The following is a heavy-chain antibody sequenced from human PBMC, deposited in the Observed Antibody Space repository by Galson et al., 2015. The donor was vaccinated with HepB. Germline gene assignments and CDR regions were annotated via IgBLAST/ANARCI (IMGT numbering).Heavy chain of an antibody. J-gene: IGHJ6*02. CDR1: GFTFSSFG. CDR3: ARDERPPDRPGGSYFDYYYFYGMDV. Sequence: SLRLSCAASGFTFSSFGIHWVRQAPAKGLEWVAIIWHDGSREYYAESVKGRFTISRDNSKNTVYLQMSSLRAEDTAVYYCARDERPPDRPGGSYFDYYYFYGMDVWGQGTTVTVSS. D-gene: IGHD1-26*01. V-gene: IGHV3-33*01. CDR2: IWHDGSRE.